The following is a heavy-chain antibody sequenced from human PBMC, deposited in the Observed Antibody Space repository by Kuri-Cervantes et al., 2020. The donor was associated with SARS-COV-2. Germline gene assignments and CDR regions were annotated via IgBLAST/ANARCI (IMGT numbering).Heavy chain of an antibody. CDR2: ISSSSSYI. CDR3: ARSRYCSSTSCPGGDY. J-gene: IGHJ4*02. Sequence: GESLKISCAASGSTFSSYSMNWVRQAPGKGLEWVSSISSSSSYIYYADSVKGRFTISRDNAKNSLYLQMNSLRAEDTALYYCARSRYCSSTSCPGGDYWGQGTLVTVSS. V-gene: IGHV3-21*04. D-gene: IGHD2-2*01. CDR1: GSTFSSYS.